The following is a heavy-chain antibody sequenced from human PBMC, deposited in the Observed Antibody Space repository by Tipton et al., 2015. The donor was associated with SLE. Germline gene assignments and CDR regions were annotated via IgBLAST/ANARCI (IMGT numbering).Heavy chain of an antibody. Sequence: TLSLTCAVYGGSFSGYYWSWIRQPPGKGLEWIGEINHSGSTNYNPSLKSRVTISVDTSKNQFSLKLSSVTAADTAVYFCARGGASVLIRNCYFDYWGQGSLVTVSS. V-gene: IGHV4-34*01. CDR3: ARGGASVLIRNCYFDY. J-gene: IGHJ4*02. CDR1: GGSFSGYY. CDR2: INHSGST. D-gene: IGHD2-8*01.